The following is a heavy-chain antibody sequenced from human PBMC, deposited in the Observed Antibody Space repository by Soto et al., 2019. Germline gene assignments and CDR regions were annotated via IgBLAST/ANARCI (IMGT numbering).Heavy chain of an antibody. CDR2: IYWDDDK. J-gene: IGHJ5*02. CDR1: GFSLSTTAMG. CDR3: VRIRWFGSLFPPDH. V-gene: IGHV2-5*02. Sequence: QITLKESGPTLVKPTQTLTLTCTFSGFSLSTTAMGVGWIRQPPGKALEWLAIIYWDDDKHYSPSLKSRLTITTDTSKNQVVFTMTNMDPVDTATYYCVRIRWFGSLFPPDHWGQGTLVTVSS. D-gene: IGHD3-10*01.